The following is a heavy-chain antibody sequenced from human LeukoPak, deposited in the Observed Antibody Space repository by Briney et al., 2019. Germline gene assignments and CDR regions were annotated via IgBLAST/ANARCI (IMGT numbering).Heavy chain of an antibody. V-gene: IGHV3-11*01. Sequence: GGSLRLSCAASGLPFKDYYMSWIRQAPGNGLEWISYISSRGDSIYYAQSVKGRFTISRDNAKNSLYLQMNSLRGEDTAIYYCVRDVAETAAAGTNYFDFWGQGTLVTVSS. D-gene: IGHD6-13*01. CDR3: VRDVAETAAAGTNYFDF. CDR2: ISSRGDSI. J-gene: IGHJ4*02. CDR1: GLPFKDYY.